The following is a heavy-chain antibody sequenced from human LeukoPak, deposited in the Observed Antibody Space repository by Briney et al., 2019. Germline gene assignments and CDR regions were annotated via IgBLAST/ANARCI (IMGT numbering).Heavy chain of an antibody. D-gene: IGHD3-3*02. CDR2: IGEEKSGSWT. V-gene: IGHV3-53*01. CDR3: AKAGVISGWDY. Sequence: GGSLRLSCAASGFTVSSNYMSWVRQAPGKGLEWVSGIGEEKSGSWTKSADSVKGRFTISRDNSENTLYLQMDSLTVDDTAVYYCAKAGVISGWDYWGQGVLVTVSS. J-gene: IGHJ4*02. CDR1: GFTVSSNY.